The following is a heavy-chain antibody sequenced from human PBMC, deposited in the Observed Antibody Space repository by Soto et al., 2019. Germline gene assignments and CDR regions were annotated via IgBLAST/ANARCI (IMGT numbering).Heavy chain of an antibody. CDR1: GYAFTSYD. D-gene: IGHD3-16*01. CDR2: MNPNSDNT. J-gene: IGHJ6*03. Sequence: ASVKVTCKASGYAFTSYDINWVRQATGQGLEWMGWMNPNSDNTGYAQKFQGRVTMTRNTSISTAYMELSSLRSEDTAVYYCARGLGWLSTYHYYYYMDVWGKGTTVTVSS. CDR3: ARGLGWLSTYHYYYYMDV. V-gene: IGHV1-8*01.